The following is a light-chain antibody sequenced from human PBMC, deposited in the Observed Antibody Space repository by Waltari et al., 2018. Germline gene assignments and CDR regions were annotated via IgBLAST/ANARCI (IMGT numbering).Light chain of an antibody. J-gene: IGKJ1*01. Sequence: DIDMTQSPDSLAVSLGERATINCKSSQRVLYSPEHKNYLGWLQQKPGQPPKVLIYWASMRESGVPDRFSGSGSGTDFTLTINNLQAEDVAVYYCQQYYSVPRTFGQGTKVEIK. CDR2: WAS. V-gene: IGKV4-1*01. CDR3: QQYYSVPRT. CDR1: QRVLYSPEHKNY.